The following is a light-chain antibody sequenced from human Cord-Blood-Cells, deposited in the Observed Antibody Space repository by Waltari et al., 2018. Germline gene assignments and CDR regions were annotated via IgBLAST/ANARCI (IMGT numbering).Light chain of an antibody. Sequence: DIVLTQSPATLYLSPGERATLSCRASQSVSSYLAWYQQKPGQAPRLLIYDASNRATGIPARFSGSGSGTDFTLTISSLEPEDFAVYYCQQRSNWRTFGQGTKLEIK. CDR1: QSVSSY. CDR3: QQRSNWRT. J-gene: IGKJ2*01. CDR2: DAS. V-gene: IGKV3-11*01.